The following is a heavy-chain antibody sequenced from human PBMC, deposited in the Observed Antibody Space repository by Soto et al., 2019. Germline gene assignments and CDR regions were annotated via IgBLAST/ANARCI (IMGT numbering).Heavy chain of an antibody. Sequence: QVQLVESGGGVVQPWRSLRLSCAASGFIFSNYVMYWVRQSPGKGLEWVAFMSYDGTTKYYAYSVKGRFTISRDNSKNTLYLQMNNLRPEDTGVYYCSREVLWSRYFDYWGQGTLVTVSS. D-gene: IGHD2-21*01. V-gene: IGHV3-30-3*01. CDR2: MSYDGTTK. CDR3: SREVLWSRYFDY. J-gene: IGHJ4*02. CDR1: GFIFSNYV.